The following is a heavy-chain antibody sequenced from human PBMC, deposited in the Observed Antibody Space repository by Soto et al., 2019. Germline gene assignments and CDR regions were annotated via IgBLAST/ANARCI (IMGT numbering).Heavy chain of an antibody. CDR1: GGSISSGAYY. J-gene: IGHJ3*02. CDR2: IYYSGIT. D-gene: IGHD6-6*01. V-gene: IGHV4-30-4*01. CDR3: ASIEYSSPGAFDI. Sequence: PSETLSRTWTVSGGSISSGAYYWRWIRQPQGKVLDRIGYIYYSGITYYNPSLRSRVTISVDTSKNQFSLKLSSVTDADTAVYYCASIEYSSPGAFDIWGQGTMVT.